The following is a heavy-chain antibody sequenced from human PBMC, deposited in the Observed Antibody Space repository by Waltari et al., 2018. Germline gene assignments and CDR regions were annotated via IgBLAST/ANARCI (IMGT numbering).Heavy chain of an antibody. Sequence: QVQLVQSGAEVKKPGASVKLSCKVSGYTLPELPIPRVRQAPGKGLEWMGGFDPEDGETIYAQKFQGRVTMTEDTSTDTAYMELSSLRSEDTAVYYCATRQVTADPYYYYGMNVWGQGTTVTVSS. CDR3: ATRQVTADPYYYYGMNV. CDR2: FDPEDGET. V-gene: IGHV1-24*01. D-gene: IGHD2-21*02. CDR1: GYTLPELP. J-gene: IGHJ6*02.